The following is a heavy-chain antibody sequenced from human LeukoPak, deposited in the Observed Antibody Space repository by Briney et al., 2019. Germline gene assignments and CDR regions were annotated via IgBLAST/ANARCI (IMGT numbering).Heavy chain of an antibody. D-gene: IGHD3-10*01. CDR3: ARDPLLYGSGSGQVYG. CDR1: GFTFSDYW. J-gene: IGHJ4*02. CDR2: ISSDGDTT. V-gene: IGHV3-74*01. Sequence: QPGGSLRLSCVASGFTFSDYWIHWVRQAPGKGLVWVSRISSDGDTTNYADSVKGRFTISRDNAKNTLYLQMNSLRAEDTAVYYCARDPLLYGSGSGQVYGWGQGTLVTVSS.